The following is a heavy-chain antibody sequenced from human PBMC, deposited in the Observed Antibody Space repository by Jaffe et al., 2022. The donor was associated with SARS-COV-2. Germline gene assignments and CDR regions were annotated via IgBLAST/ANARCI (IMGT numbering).Heavy chain of an antibody. Sequence: QVQLVESGGGVVQPGRSLRLSCAASGFTFSSYGMHWVRQAPGKGLEWVAVISYDGSNKYYADSVKGRFTISRDNSKNTLYLQMNSLRAEDTAVYYCAKDPSGIAAAGWFDPWGQGTLVTVSS. J-gene: IGHJ5*02. CDR2: ISYDGSNK. D-gene: IGHD6-13*01. CDR1: GFTFSSYG. CDR3: AKDPSGIAAAGWFDP. V-gene: IGHV3-30*18.